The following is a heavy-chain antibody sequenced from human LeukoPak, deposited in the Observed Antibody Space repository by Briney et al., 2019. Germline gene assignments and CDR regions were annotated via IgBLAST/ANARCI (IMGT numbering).Heavy chain of an antibody. J-gene: IGHJ4*02. CDR1: GFTFSSYA. Sequence: GGSLRLSCAASGFTFSSYAMSWVRQAPGKGLEWVSGISGSGGSTYYADSVKGRFTISRDNSKKTLYLQMNSLRAEDTAVYYCAKSSGGIQLWYESFDYWGQGTLVTVSS. V-gene: IGHV3-23*01. CDR2: ISGSGGST. CDR3: AKSSGGIQLWYESFDY. D-gene: IGHD5-18*01.